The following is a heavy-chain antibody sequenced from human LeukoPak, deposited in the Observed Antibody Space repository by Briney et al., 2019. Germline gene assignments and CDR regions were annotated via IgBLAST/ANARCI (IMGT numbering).Heavy chain of an antibody. Sequence: GASVKVSCKASGYTFTGYYMHWVRQAPGQGLEWMGWINPNSGGTNYAQKLQGRVTMTTDTSTSTAYMELRSLESDDTAVYYCARVYTRGYQTSAQLQYSFDYWGQGTLVTVSS. V-gene: IGHV1-2*02. CDR3: ARVYTRGYQTSAQLQYSFDY. D-gene: IGHD5-24*01. J-gene: IGHJ4*02. CDR1: GYTFTGYY. CDR2: INPNSGGT.